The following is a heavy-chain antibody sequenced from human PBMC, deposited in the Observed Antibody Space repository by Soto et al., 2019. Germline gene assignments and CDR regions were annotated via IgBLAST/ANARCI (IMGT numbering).Heavy chain of an antibody. Sequence: GGSMRLSCAASGFTFSSYAMSWVRQAPGKGLEWVSAISGSGGSTYYADSVKGRFTISRDNSKNTLYLQMNRLRAEDTAVYYGAKDQTLRYFDWLQASYNWFDPWGQGTLVTVSS. D-gene: IGHD3-9*01. CDR2: ISGSGGST. CDR1: GFTFSSYA. V-gene: IGHV3-23*01. CDR3: AKDQTLRYFDWLQASYNWFDP. J-gene: IGHJ5*02.